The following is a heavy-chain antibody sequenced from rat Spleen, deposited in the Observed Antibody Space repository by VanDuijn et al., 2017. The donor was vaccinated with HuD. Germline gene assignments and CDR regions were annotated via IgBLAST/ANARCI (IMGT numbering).Heavy chain of an antibody. J-gene: IGHJ2*01. D-gene: IGHD5-1*01. Sequence: EVQLVESDGGLVQPGRSLKLSCAASGFTFSDYYMAWVRQAPTKGLEWVATISYDGSSTYYRDSVKGRFTISRDNAKSTLYLQMDSLRSEDTATYYCARHPTGSFDYWGQGVMVTVSS. CDR2: ISYDGSST. CDR1: GFTFSDYY. V-gene: IGHV5-29*01. CDR3: ARHPTGSFDY.